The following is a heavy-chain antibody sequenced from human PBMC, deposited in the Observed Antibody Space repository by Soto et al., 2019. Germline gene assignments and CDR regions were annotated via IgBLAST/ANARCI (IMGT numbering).Heavy chain of an antibody. CDR3: SRGRDVQGYCSSTSCYAPNYYYYYYMDV. Sequence: ASVKVSCKASGYTFTGYHMHWVRQAPGQGLEWMGWINPNSGGTNYAQKFQGWVTMTRDTSISTAYMELSRLRSDDTAVYYCSRGRDVQGYCSSTSCYAPNYYYYYYMDVWGKGTTVTVSS. CDR1: GYTFTGYH. CDR2: INPNSGGT. J-gene: IGHJ6*03. V-gene: IGHV1-2*04. D-gene: IGHD2-2*01.